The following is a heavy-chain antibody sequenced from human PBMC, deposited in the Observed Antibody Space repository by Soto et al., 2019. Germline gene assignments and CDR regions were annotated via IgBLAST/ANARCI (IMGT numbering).Heavy chain of an antibody. D-gene: IGHD3-22*01. V-gene: IGHV3-74*01. CDR3: TRFATYYDSSGFLY. Sequence: GGSLRLSCAASGFTFSSNWMHWVRQAPGKGLVRVSRINSDGSSTDYADSVKGRFTISRDNAKNTLYLQMNSLTAEDTAVYYCTRFATYYDSSGFLYWGQGTLVTVSS. CDR1: GFTFSSNW. CDR2: INSDGSST. J-gene: IGHJ4*02.